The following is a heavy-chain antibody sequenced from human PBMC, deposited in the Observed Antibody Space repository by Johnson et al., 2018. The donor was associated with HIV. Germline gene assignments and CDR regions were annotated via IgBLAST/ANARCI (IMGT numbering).Heavy chain of an antibody. D-gene: IGHD4-17*01. V-gene: IGHV3-11*01. CDR3: AREVAGDYGDSPGAFDI. J-gene: IGHJ3*02. CDR2: ISSSGTTI. CDR1: GFTFSDYY. Sequence: QVQLVESGGGLIQPGGSLRLSCAASGFTFSDYYMSWIRQAPGKGLEWVSYISSSGTTIYYADSVKGRFTISRDNAKNSLYLQMNSLRAEDTAVYYCAREVAGDYGDSPGAFDIWGQGTMVTVSS.